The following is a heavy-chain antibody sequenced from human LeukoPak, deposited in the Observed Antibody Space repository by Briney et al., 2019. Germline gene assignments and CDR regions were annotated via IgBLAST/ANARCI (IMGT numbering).Heavy chain of an antibody. CDR3: ARERLAARPGHFDY. D-gene: IGHD6-6*01. J-gene: IGHJ4*02. Sequence: SETLSLTCNVSGGPMNTYYWNWIRQPPGKGLEWIGFIYYSGNTKYNPSLSSRVTISIDTSRNHFSQRLSSVTPADTAKYYCARERLAARPGHFDYWGQGTLVAVSS. CDR2: IYYSGNT. CDR1: GGPMNTYY. V-gene: IGHV4-59*01.